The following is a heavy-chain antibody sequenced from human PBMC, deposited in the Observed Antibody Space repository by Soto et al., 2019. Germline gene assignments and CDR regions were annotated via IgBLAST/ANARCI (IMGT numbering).Heavy chain of an antibody. CDR2: IYSGGST. V-gene: IGHV3-53*04. CDR3: ASPGHSSGYYYGDDAFDI. Sequence: GGSLRLSCAASGFTVSSNYMSWVRQAPGKGLEWVSVIYSGGSTYYADSVKGRFTISRHNSKNTLYLQMNSLRAEDTAVYYCASPGHSSGYYYGDDAFDIWGQGTMVTVSS. D-gene: IGHD3-22*01. CDR1: GFTVSSNY. J-gene: IGHJ3*02.